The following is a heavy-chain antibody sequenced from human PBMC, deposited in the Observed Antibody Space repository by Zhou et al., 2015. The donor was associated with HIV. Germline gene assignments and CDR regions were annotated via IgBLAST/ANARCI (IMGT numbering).Heavy chain of an antibody. CDR2: ISTYNGNT. V-gene: IGHV1-18*01. J-gene: IGHJ1*01. CDR3: ARESYYYATSGHFQH. Sequence: QVQLVQSGAEVKKPGASVKVSCKASGYTFTSYGFSWVRQAPGQGLEWMGLISTYNGNTNYAQQLQGRVTMTTDTSTSTAYMELRSLRSDDTAVYYCARESYYYATSGHFQHWGQGTLVTVSS. D-gene: IGHD3-22*01. CDR1: GYTFTSYG.